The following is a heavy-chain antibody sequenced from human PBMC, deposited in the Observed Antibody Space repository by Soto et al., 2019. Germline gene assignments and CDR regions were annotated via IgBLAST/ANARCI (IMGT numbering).Heavy chain of an antibody. CDR1: GYPFTSYG. Sequence: DSVKVSCKASGYPFTSYGISCVRKAPGQGLEWMGWISAYNGNTNYAQKLQGRVTMTTETSTSTAYIELRSLRSDDTAVYSCAAGVSDQLTLDYGGQGTLVTASS. CDR3: AAGVSDQLTLDY. J-gene: IGHJ4*02. CDR2: ISAYNGNT. D-gene: IGHD2-2*01. V-gene: IGHV1-18*04.